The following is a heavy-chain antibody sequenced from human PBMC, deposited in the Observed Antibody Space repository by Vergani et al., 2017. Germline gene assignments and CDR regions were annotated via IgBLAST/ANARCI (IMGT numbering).Heavy chain of an antibody. CDR3: AGRSAYYYGDWYIDL. V-gene: IGHV3-66*02. CDR2: IYSGGST. J-gene: IGHJ2*01. CDR1: GFTVSNNY. D-gene: IGHD3-22*01. Sequence: EVQLVESGGGFVQPGGSLRLPCAASGFTVSNNYMNWVRQAPGKGLEWVSIIYSGGSTYYADSVKGRFTISRDNSKNTLYLQMNSLRAEDTAVYYCAGRSAYYYGDWYIDLWGRGTLVTVSS.